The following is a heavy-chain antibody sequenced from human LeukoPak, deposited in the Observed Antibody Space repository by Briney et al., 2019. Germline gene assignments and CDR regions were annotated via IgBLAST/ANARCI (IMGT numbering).Heavy chain of an antibody. CDR3: TRHSDTVTTRYYYYYYGMDV. V-gene: IGHV3-73*01. D-gene: IGHD4-17*01. Sequence: GGSLRLSCAASGFTFSGSAMHWVRQASGKGLEWVGRIRRKANSYATAYAASVKGRFTISRDDSKNTAYLQMNSLKTEDTAVYYCTRHSDTVTTRYYYYYYGMDVWGQGTTVTVSS. CDR2: IRRKANSYAT. CDR1: GFTFSGSA. J-gene: IGHJ6*02.